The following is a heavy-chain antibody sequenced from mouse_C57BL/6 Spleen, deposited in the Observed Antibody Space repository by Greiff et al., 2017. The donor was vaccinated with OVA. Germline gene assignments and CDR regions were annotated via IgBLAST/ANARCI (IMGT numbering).Heavy chain of an antibody. V-gene: IGHV1-20*01. CDR3: ARCNEGIFDY. J-gene: IGHJ2*01. CDR1: GYSFTGYF. CDR2: INPYNGDT. Sequence: EVKLVESGPELVKPGDSVKISCKASGYSFTGYFMNWVMQSHGKSLEWIGRINPYNGDTFYNQKFKGKATLTVDKSSSTAHMELRSLTSEDSAVYYCARCNEGIFDYWGQGTTLTVSS.